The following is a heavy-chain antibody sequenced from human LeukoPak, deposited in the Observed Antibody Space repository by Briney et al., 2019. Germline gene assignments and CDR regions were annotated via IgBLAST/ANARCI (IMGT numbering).Heavy chain of an antibody. CDR3: ARLQRNYYDSSGPFDY. J-gene: IGHJ4*02. CDR2: IYYRGST. V-gene: IGHV4-59*01. Sequence: SETLSLTCAVSCVPLTSYYWTWIRQPPGKGLEWIGFIYYRGSTNYNPSLESRVTISIDTSKNRFSLKLSSVTAADTAVYYCARLQRNYYDSSGPFDYWGQGTLVTVSS. CDR1: CVPLTSYY. D-gene: IGHD3-22*01.